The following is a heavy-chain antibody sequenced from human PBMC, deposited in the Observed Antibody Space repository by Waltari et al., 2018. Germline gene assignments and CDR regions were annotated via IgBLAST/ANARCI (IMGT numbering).Heavy chain of an antibody. CDR1: GGPFGGYG. CDR2: ILPICGIP. J-gene: IGHJ6*03. CDR3: ATHKLGISQHYYHMGA. V-gene: IGHV1-69*12. Sequence: VQLVQSGAEVRTPWSSVKVSCKASGGPFGGYGISWVRLGPGQRLEWLGVILPICGIPDYSQKFQDRLTITADESTRTAYMELSSLTSEDTAIYFCATHKLGISQHYYHMGAWGKGTTVTISS. D-gene: IGHD3-3*02.